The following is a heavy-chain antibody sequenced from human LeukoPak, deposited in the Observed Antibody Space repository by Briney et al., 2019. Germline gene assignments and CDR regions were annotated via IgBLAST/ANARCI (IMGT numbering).Heavy chain of an antibody. Sequence: VGSLRLSCAASGFTFSDHYMSWIRQAPGKGLEWVSYISTSGTYTNYADSVKGRFTISRDNTKNSLYLQMNSLRAEDTAVYYCARGHYGLDVWGQGTTVTVSS. V-gene: IGHV3-11*03. CDR1: GFTFSDHY. CDR3: ARGHYGLDV. J-gene: IGHJ6*02. CDR2: ISTSGTYT.